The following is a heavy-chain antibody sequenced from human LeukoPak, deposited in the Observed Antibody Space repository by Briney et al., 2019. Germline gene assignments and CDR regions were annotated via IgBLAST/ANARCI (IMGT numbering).Heavy chain of an antibody. Sequence: ASVTVSCKASGYTFTSYDINWVRQAPGQGLEWMGWINPNSGGTNYAQKFQGRVTMTRDTSISTAYMELSRLRSDDTAVYYCARDRYSGSSPGAFDIWGQGTMVTVSS. D-gene: IGHD1-26*01. V-gene: IGHV1-2*02. J-gene: IGHJ3*02. CDR3: ARDRYSGSSPGAFDI. CDR2: INPNSGGT. CDR1: GYTFTSYD.